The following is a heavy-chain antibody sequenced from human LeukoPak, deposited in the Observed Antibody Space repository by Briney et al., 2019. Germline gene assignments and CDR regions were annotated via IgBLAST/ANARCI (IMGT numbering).Heavy chain of an antibody. Sequence: ASVKVSCKASGYTFTSYGISWVRQAPGQGLEWMGWISAYNGDTNYAQKLQGRVTMTTDTSTSTAYMELRSLRSDDTAVYYCARDLMVRGVKWFDPWGQGTLVTVSS. D-gene: IGHD3-10*01. CDR2: ISAYNGDT. J-gene: IGHJ5*02. V-gene: IGHV1-18*01. CDR1: GYTFTSYG. CDR3: ARDLMVRGVKWFDP.